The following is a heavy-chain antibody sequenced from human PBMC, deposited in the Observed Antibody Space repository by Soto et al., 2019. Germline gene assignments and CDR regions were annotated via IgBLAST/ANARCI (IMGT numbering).Heavy chain of an antibody. CDR1: GGSISSGGYS. CDR3: ARVTDSNYYYYGMDV. J-gene: IGHJ6*02. Sequence: PSETLSLTCAVSGGSISSGGYSWSWIRQPPGKGLEWIGYIYHSGSTYYNPSPKSRVTISVVRSKNQFSLKLSSVTAADTAVYYCARVTDSNYYYYGMDVWGQGTTVTVSS. V-gene: IGHV4-30-2*01. D-gene: IGHD4-4*01. CDR2: IYHSGST.